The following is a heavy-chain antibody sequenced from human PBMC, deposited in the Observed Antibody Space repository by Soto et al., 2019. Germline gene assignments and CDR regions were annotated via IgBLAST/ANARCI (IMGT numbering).Heavy chain of an antibody. CDR2: ISGSGGST. V-gene: IGHV3-23*01. J-gene: IGHJ4*02. Sequence: GGSLRLSCAASGFTFSSYAMSWVRPAPGKGLEWVSAISGSGGSTYYAESVKGRFTISGDNSKNTLYLQMNSLRAEDTAVYYCAKVADYYDSSGYYDYWGQGTLVTVSS. D-gene: IGHD3-22*01. CDR1: GFTFSSYA. CDR3: AKVADYYDSSGYYDY.